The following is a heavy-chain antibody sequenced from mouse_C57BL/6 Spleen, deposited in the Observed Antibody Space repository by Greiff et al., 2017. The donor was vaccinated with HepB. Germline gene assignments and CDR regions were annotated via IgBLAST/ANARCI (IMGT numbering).Heavy chain of an antibody. J-gene: IGHJ1*03. Sequence: VHLVESGPELVKPGASVKISCKASGYAFSSSWMNWVKQRPGKGLEWIGRIYPGDGDTNYNGKFKGKATLTADKSSSTAYMQLSSLTSEDSAVYFCARDPDYYGSSYGYFDVWGTGTTVTVSS. CDR1: GYAFSSSW. V-gene: IGHV1-82*01. CDR3: ARDPDYYGSSYGYFDV. CDR2: IYPGDGDT. D-gene: IGHD1-1*01.